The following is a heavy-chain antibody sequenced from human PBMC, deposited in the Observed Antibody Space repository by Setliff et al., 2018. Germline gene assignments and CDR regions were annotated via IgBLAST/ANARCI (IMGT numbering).Heavy chain of an antibody. CDR1: GLSISGEYY. CDR2: IYHDGRA. Sequence: KPSETLSLTCAVSGLSISGEYYWGWIRQPPGGGPEWTGIIYHDGRAYYSTSLKSRVNLSLDMSKTQFSLHLNSVTAADTAVYYCMRQVGGGLWYFDYWGQGILVTVS. CDR3: MRQVGGGLWYFDY. D-gene: IGHD2-15*01. J-gene: IGHJ4*02. V-gene: IGHV4-38-2*01.